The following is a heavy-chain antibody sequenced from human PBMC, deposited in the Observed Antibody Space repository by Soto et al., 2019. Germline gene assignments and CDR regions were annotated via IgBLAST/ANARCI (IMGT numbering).Heavy chain of an antibody. J-gene: IGHJ3*02. CDR1: GGSISSYY. CDR2: IYYSGST. Sequence: TSETLSLTCTASGGSISSYYWSWIRQPPGKGLEWIGYIYYSGSTNYNPSLKSRVTISVDTSKNQFSLKLSSVTAADTAVYYCARDNLGTGAFDIWGQGTMVTVSS. CDR3: ARDNLGTGAFDI. V-gene: IGHV4-59*01. D-gene: IGHD1-1*01.